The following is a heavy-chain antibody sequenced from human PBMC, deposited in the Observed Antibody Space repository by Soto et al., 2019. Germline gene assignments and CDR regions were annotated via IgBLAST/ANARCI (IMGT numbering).Heavy chain of an antibody. J-gene: IGHJ1*01. V-gene: IGHV3-9*01. CDR1: GFTFDDYA. Sequence: GGSLRLSCAASGFTFDDYAMHGVRQVPGKGLEWVSGINWNSGSIGYGDSVKGRFAISRDNAKNSLHLQMNSLSAEDTAFYYCVKDESINWYSGHFRHWGQGTLVSVSS. D-gene: IGHD6-13*01. CDR3: VKDESINWYSGHFRH. CDR2: INWNSGSI.